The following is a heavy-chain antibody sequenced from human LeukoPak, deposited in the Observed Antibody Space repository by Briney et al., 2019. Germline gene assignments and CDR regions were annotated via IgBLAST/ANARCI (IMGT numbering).Heavy chain of an antibody. J-gene: IGHJ6*02. V-gene: IGHV4-39*01. CDR1: GGSISSRSYY. CDR3: ARHVTGSSGWYSYYYGMDV. D-gene: IGHD6-19*01. CDR2: IYYSGST. Sequence: PSETLSLTCTVSGGSISSRSYYWGWIPQPPGKRLKWIGSIYYSGSTYYNPSLKSQATISVDTSKNQFSLKLSSATAADTAVYYCARHVTGSSGWYSYYYGMDVWGQGTTVTVSS.